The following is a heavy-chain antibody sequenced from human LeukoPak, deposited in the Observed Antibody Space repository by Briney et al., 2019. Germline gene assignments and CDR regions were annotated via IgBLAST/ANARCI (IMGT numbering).Heavy chain of an antibody. Sequence: PGGSLRLSCAASGFTFSTYYMSWVRQAPGKGLECVSVIYSGGSTYYSDCVKGRFTVSRDNSKNTLYLQMNSLRAEDTAMYYCARGLGYCTSTTCLLPFDYWGQGTLVTVSS. J-gene: IGHJ4*02. CDR2: IYSGGST. V-gene: IGHV3-53*01. D-gene: IGHD2-2*01. CDR1: GFTFSTYY. CDR3: ARGLGYCTSTTCLLPFDY.